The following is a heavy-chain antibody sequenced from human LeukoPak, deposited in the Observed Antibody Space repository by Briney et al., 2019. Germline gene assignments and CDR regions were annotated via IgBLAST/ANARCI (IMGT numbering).Heavy chain of an antibody. CDR3: AKEVTTPYFDY. J-gene: IGHJ4*02. V-gene: IGHV3-23*01. CDR2: ISGSGAGT. Sequence: TGGSLRLSCAASGFTFSSYAMSWVRQAPGKGLEWVAGISGSGAGTYYADSVKGRFTISRDNSKNTLYLQMNGLRAEDTAVYYCAKEVTTPYFDYWGQGSLVTVSS. D-gene: IGHD4-17*01. CDR1: GFTFSSYA.